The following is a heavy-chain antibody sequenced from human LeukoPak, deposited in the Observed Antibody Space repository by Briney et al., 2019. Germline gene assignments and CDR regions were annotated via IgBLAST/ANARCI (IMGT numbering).Heavy chain of an antibody. J-gene: IGHJ4*02. CDR2: ISAYNGNT. D-gene: IGHD3-3*01. CDR3: ARGFCAYDFWSGYYSDY. Sequence: ASVKVSCKASGYTFTSYGISWVRQAPGQGLEWMGWISAYNGNTYYAQKLQGRVTMTTDTSTSTAYMELRSLRSDDTAVYYCARGFCAYDFWSGYYSDYWGQGTLVTVSS. V-gene: IGHV1-18*01. CDR1: GYTFTSYG.